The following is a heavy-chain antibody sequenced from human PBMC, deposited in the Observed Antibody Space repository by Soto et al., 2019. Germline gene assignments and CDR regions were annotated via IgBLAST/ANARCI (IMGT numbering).Heavy chain of an antibody. J-gene: IGHJ4*02. CDR3: ARDRYYYGSGSYSYYFDY. D-gene: IGHD3-10*01. Sequence: QVQLQESGPGLVKPSGTLSLTCAVSGGSISSSNWWSWVRQPPGKGLEWMGEIYHSGSTNYNPSLKSRVTISVDKSKNQFSLKLSSVTAADTAVYYCARDRYYYGSGSYSYYFDYWGQGTLVTVSS. CDR1: GGSISSSNW. CDR2: IYHSGST. V-gene: IGHV4-4*02.